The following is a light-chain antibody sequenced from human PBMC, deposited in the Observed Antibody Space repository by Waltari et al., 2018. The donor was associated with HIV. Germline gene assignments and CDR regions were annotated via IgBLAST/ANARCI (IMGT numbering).Light chain of an antibody. CDR2: DDN. Sequence: YVLTQPPSVSVVPGQTATVARIGHKIGTKADNWYRQRPGQAPEVVVHDDNDRPSEIPVRISGSNSGDMATLRIENVESDDEAVYSCQVWDPNDDWVFGGGTKLTVL. J-gene: IGLJ3*02. CDR3: QVWDPNDDWV. CDR1: KIGTKA. V-gene: IGLV3-21*02.